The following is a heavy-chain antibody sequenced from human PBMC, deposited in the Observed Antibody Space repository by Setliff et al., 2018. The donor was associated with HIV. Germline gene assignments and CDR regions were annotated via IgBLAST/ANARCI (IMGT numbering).Heavy chain of an antibody. CDR1: GYNFQSYD. J-gene: IGHJ6*03. Sequence: GASVKVSCKSSGYNFQSYDINWDRPANEEGPEWMGWMNPNSGNTGYAQNFQGRITMTRNTSISTAYMELSSLRSDDTAVYYCTRGRVVVIVAVKYYYYFDVWGKGTTVTVS. CDR2: MNPNSGNT. V-gene: IGHV1-8*02. D-gene: IGHD2-21*01. CDR3: TRGRVVVIVAVKYYYYFDV.